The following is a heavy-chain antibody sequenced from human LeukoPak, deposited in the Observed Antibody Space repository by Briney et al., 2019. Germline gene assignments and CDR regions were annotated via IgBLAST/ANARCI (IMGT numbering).Heavy chain of an antibody. CDR3: ARVHYGNYAEYFQH. V-gene: IGHV4-34*01. CDR1: GGSFSAYS. D-gene: IGHD4-11*01. J-gene: IGHJ1*01. Sequence: SETLSLTCAVYGGSFSAYSWSWIRLPPGKGLEWIGEINHSGSTNYNPSLKSRVTMSVDTSRNHFSLKLTPVTAADTAVYYCARVHYGNYAEYFQHWGQGTLVTVSS. CDR2: INHSGST.